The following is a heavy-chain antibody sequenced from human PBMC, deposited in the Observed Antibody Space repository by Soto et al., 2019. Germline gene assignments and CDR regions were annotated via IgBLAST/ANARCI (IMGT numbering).Heavy chain of an antibody. V-gene: IGHV3-15*07. J-gene: IGHJ3*02. CDR2: IKSKTDGGTT. D-gene: IGHD6-13*01. CDR3: TTAAQQLVRDDAFDI. Sequence: PGGSLRLSCAASGFTFNNAGMNWVRQAPGKGLEWVGRIKSKTDGGTTDYAAPVKGRFTISRDDSKNTLYLQMNSLKTEDTAVYYCTTAAQQLVRDDAFDIWGQGTMVTVSS. CDR1: GFTFNNAG.